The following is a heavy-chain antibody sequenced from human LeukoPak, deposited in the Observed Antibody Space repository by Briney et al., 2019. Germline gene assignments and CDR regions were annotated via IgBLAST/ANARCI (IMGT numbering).Heavy chain of an antibody. Sequence: GGSLRLSCAASGFSFSRYWMSWVRQAPGKGLEWVANIKQDGSEKNYVESVKGRFTISRDNAKNSLYLQTNSLRAEDTAVYYCARVYNGFGEPNFDYWGQGALVTVSS. J-gene: IGHJ4*02. V-gene: IGHV3-7*01. D-gene: IGHD3-10*01. CDR1: GFSFSRYW. CDR3: ARVYNGFGEPNFDY. CDR2: IKQDGSEK.